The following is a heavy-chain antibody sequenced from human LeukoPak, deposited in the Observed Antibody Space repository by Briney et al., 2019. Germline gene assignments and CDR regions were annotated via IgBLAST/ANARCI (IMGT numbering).Heavy chain of an antibody. D-gene: IGHD5-24*01. J-gene: IGHJ5*02. V-gene: IGHV3-23*01. CDR1: EFIFTNYG. CDR3: ARAPRVDDNWFDP. Sequence: GGSLRLSCAASEFIFTNYGMSWVRQGPGKGLEWVSSISGSGGTTYYADSVKGRFIISRDNSKNTLSLQMNNLRAEDTAVYYCARAPRVDDNWFDPWGQGTLVTVSS. CDR2: ISGSGGTT.